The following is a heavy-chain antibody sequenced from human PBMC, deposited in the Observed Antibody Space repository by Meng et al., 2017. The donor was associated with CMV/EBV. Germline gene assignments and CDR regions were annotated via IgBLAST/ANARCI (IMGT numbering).Heavy chain of an antibody. V-gene: IGHV1-69*02. CDR3: ARGIAAAGTSGWWFDP. Sequence: SVKVSCKASGGTFSSYTISWVRQAPGQGLEWMGRIIPLLGIANYAQKFQGRVTITADKSTSTAYMELSSLRSENTAVYYCARGIAAAGTSGWWFDPWGQGTPVTVSS. J-gene: IGHJ5*02. CDR1: GGTFSSYT. D-gene: IGHD6-13*01. CDR2: IIPLLGIA.